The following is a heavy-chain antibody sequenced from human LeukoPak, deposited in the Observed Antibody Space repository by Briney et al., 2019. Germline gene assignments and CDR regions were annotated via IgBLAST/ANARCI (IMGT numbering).Heavy chain of an antibody. CDR2: ISSNSIYK. CDR1: GFTFSSYS. D-gene: IGHD5-12*01. V-gene: IGHV3-21*01. Sequence: GGSLRLSCAASGFTFSSYSMNWVRQSPGKGLEWVSSISSNSIYKQYADSVKGRFTISRDNSKNTLYLQMNSLRAEDTAVYYCARDSSSWIYSGYEGGPDYWGQGTLVTVSS. CDR3: ARDSSSWIYSGYEGGPDY. J-gene: IGHJ4*02.